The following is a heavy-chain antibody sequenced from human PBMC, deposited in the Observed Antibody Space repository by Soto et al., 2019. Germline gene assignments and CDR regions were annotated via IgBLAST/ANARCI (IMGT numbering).Heavy chain of an antibody. D-gene: IGHD3-16*01. CDR2: ISYDGSNK. CDR1: GFTFSSYG. CDR3: ASSPSFLYPDY. Sequence: GGSLRLSCAASGFTFSSYGMHWVRQAPGKGLEWVAVISYDGSNKYYADSVKGRFTISRDNSKNTLYLQMNSLRAEDTAVYYCASSPSFLYPDYWGQGTLVTVSS. V-gene: IGHV3-30*03. J-gene: IGHJ4*02.